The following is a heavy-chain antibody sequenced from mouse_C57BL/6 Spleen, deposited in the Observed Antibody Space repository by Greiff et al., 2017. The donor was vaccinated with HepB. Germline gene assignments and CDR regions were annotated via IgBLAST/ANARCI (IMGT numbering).Heavy chain of an antibody. CDR2: ISSGSSTI. Sequence: EVQLQQSGGGLVKPGGSLKLSCAASGFTFSDYGMHWVRQAPEKGLEWVAYISSGSSTIYYADTVKGRFTISRDNAKNTLFLQMTSLRSEDTAMYYCARKMNYDYDVFAYWGQGTLVTVSA. J-gene: IGHJ3*01. V-gene: IGHV5-17*01. D-gene: IGHD2-4*01. CDR1: GFTFSDYG. CDR3: ARKMNYDYDVFAY.